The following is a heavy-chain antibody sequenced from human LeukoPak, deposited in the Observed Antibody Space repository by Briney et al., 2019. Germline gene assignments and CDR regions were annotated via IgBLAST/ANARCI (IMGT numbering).Heavy chain of an antibody. CDR3: VRWTAD. CDR2: ISSNGDNT. D-gene: IGHD3/OR15-3a*01. Sequence: GGSLRLSCPVSGFTFSTYVMHWVRPAPGKGLEYVSAISSNGDNTYYADSVKGRFTLSRDNSKNTLNLQMSSLRADDTAVYYCVRWTADWGQRTLVTVSS. CDR1: GFTFSTYV. V-gene: IGHV3-64D*06. J-gene: IGHJ4*02.